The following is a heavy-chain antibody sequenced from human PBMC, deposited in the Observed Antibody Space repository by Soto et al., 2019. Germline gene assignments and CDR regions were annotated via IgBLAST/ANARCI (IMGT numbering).Heavy chain of an antibody. J-gene: IGHJ4*02. CDR3: ARGTSVDY. Sequence: QVQLVQSGPEVKRPGASVKVSCKASGYTFASYGISWVRQAPGQGLEWMGWISGLDGNTQYAQKFQVRVTLTTDTSRDTAYMELTSLRSDDTAVYYCARGTSVDYWGQGTLVTVSS. V-gene: IGHV1-18*04. CDR2: ISGLDGNT. CDR1: GYTFASYG. D-gene: IGHD6-6*01.